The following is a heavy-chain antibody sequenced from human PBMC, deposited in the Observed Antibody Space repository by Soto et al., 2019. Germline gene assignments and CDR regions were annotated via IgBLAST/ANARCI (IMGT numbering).Heavy chain of an antibody. CDR2: ISSSSSYI. CDR1: GFTFSSYS. J-gene: IGHJ6*02. V-gene: IGHV3-21*01. D-gene: IGHD3-10*01. Sequence: EVQLVESGGGLVKPGGSLRLSCAASGFTFSSYSMNWVRQAPGKGLEGVSSISSSSSYIYYADSVKGRFTISRDNAKNSRYLQMNSLRAEDTAVYYCARDRTAPMVRGAHGNGMDVWGQGTTVTVSS. CDR3: ARDRTAPMVRGAHGNGMDV.